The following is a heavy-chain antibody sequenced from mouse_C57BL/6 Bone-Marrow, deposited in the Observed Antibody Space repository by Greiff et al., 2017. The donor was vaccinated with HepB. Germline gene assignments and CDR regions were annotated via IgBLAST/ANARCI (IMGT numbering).Heavy chain of an antibody. CDR3: TREGKLGRDY. J-gene: IGHJ2*01. D-gene: IGHD4-1*01. CDR1: GYTFTDYE. V-gene: IGHV1-15*01. Sequence: VQLQQSGAELVRPGASVTLSCKASGYTFTDYEMHWVKQTPVHGLEWIGAIDPETGGTAYNQKFKGKAILTADKSSSTAYMELRSLTSEDSAVYYCTREGKLGRDYWGQGTTLTVSS. CDR2: IDPETGGT.